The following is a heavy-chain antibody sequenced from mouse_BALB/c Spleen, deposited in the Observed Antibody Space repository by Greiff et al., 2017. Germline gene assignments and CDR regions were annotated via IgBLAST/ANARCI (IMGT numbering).Heavy chain of an antibody. Sequence: EVQLQQSGPELVKPGASVKIPCKASGYTFTDYNMDWVKQSHGKSLEWIGDINPNNGGTIYNQKFKGKATLTVDKSSSTAYMELRSLTSEDTAVYYCARGRGRYDEDGDWYFDVWGAGTTVTVSS. CDR3: ARGRGRYDEDGDWYFDV. J-gene: IGHJ1*01. D-gene: IGHD2-14*01. CDR2: INPNNGGT. V-gene: IGHV1-18*01. CDR1: GYTFTDYN.